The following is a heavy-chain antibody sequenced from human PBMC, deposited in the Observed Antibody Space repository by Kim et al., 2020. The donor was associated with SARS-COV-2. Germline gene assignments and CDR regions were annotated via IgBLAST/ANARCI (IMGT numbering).Heavy chain of an antibody. CDR2: ISSSSSYI. V-gene: IGHV3-21*01. Sequence: GGSLRLSCAASGFTFSSYSMNWVRQAPGKGLEWVSSISSSSSYIYYADSVKGRFTISRDNAKNSLYLQMNSLRAEDTAVYYCARMQQLVLTGDYWYFDLWGRGTLVTVSS. CDR3: ARMQQLVLTGDYWYFDL. D-gene: IGHD6-13*01. CDR1: GFTFSSYS. J-gene: IGHJ2*01.